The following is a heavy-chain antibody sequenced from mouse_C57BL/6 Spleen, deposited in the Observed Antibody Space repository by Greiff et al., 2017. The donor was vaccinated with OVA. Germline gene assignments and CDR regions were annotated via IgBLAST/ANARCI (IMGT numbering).Heavy chain of an antibody. CDR1: GFTFSSYV. D-gene: IGHD1-1*02. Sequence: DVKLQESGGGLVKPGGSLKLSCAASGFTFSSYVLSWVRQTPEKRLGWVASIRDGGSYTYYPDNVKGRFTISRDNTKNNLYLKMGHLKSEETDIYYCARYGGSPDCWSQGTALTVSS. CDR3: ARYGGSPDC. J-gene: IGHJ2*01. CDR2: IRDGGSYT. V-gene: IGHV5-4*03.